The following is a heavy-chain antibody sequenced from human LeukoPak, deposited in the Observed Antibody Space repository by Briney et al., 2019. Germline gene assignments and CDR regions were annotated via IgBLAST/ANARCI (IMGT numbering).Heavy chain of an antibody. D-gene: IGHD1-26*01. CDR2: IYYSGST. V-gene: IGHV4-30-4*01. CDR1: GGSISSGDYY. J-gene: IGHJ4*02. Sequence: SETLSLTCTVSGGSISSGDYYWSWIRQPPGKGLEWIGYIYYSGSTYYNPSLKSRVTISVDTSKNQFSLKLSSVTAADTAVYYCARHQVGATSYFDYWGQGTLVIVSS. CDR3: ARHQVGATSYFDY.